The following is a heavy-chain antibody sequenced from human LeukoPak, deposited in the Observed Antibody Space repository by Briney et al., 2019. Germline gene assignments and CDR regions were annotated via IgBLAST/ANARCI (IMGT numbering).Heavy chain of an antibody. J-gene: IGHJ4*02. CDR1: GFTFDDYA. Sequence: PGGSLRLSCAASGFTFDDYAMHWVRQAPGKGLEWVSGISWSSGSIGYADSVKGRFTISRDNAKNSLYLQMNSLRAEDTAVYYCARQVGATIGGYFDYWGQGTLVTVSS. CDR2: ISWSSGSI. V-gene: IGHV3-9*01. CDR3: ARQVGATIGGYFDY. D-gene: IGHD1-26*01.